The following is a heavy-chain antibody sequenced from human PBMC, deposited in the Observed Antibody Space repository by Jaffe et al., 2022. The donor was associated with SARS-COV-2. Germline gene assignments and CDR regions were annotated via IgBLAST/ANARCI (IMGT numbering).Heavy chain of an antibody. CDR2: IFPILGIA. V-gene: IGHV1-69*02. CDR1: GGSFSNYS. D-gene: IGHD7-27*01. J-gene: IGHJ4*02. Sequence: QVQLVQSGAEVKKPGSSVKVSCKASGGSFSNYSISWVRQAPGQGLEWMGKIFPILGIANYAQKFQGRVTITADKSTRTTYMELSSLRSEDTAVYYCATGEQIPSSSSEYWGQGTLVIVSS. CDR3: ATGEQIPSSSSEY.